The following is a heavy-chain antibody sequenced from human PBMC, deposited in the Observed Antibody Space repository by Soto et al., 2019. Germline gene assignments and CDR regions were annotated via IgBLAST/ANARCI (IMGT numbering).Heavy chain of an antibody. D-gene: IGHD3-22*01. CDR1: GYTFTSYG. J-gene: IGHJ3*02. CDR3: ARDWGDYYDSSGYRSDAFDI. CDR2: ISAYNGNT. V-gene: IGHV1-18*01. Sequence: ASVKVSCKASGYTFTSYGISWVRQAPGQGLEWMGWISAYNGNTNYAQKLQGRVTMTTDTSTSTAYMELRSLRSDDTAVYYCARDWGDYYDSSGYRSDAFDIWGQGTTVTVSS.